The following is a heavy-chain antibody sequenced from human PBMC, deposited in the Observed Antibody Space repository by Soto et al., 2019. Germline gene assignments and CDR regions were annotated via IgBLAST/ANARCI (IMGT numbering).Heavy chain of an antibody. CDR3: ARAVAAAGLFDY. V-gene: IGHV3-33*01. CDR1: GFTFSSYG. J-gene: IGHJ4*02. Sequence: QVQLVESGGGVVQPGRSLRLSCAASGFTFSSYGMHWVRQAPGKGLEWVADIWYDGSNKYYADSVKGRFTISRDNSTNTLYLQMNSLRAEDTAVYYCARAVAAAGLFDYWGQGTLVTVSS. D-gene: IGHD6-13*01. CDR2: IWYDGSNK.